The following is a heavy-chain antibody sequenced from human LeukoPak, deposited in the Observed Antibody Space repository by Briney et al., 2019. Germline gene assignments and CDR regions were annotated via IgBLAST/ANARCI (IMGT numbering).Heavy chain of an antibody. D-gene: IGHD3-9*01. V-gene: IGHV4-59*08. CDR2: ISYSGST. CDR3: ARQGYDILTEYSDAFHR. Sequence: SETLSLLCTVSGGSKSSYYERWLRQPPGKGLEWIGYISYSGSTNYNPSLKSRVTISIDTSKNQFSLTLRSVTAADTAIYYCARQGYDILTEYSDAFHRWG. CDR1: GGSKSSYY. J-gene: IGHJ3*02.